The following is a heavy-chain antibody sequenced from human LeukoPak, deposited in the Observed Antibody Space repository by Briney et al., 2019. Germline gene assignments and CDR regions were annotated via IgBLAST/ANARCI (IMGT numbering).Heavy chain of an antibody. CDR3: ARNGDGSGSFYYFDY. CDR2: IYHSGTT. V-gene: IGHV4-31*03. Sequence: SQTLSLTCTVSGGSISGVGYFWGWIRQHPGKGLEWIGYIYHSGTTYYNPSLQSRLTLSVDTSKNQFSLKLSSMTAADTAVYYCARNGDGSGSFYYFDYWGQGTLVTVSS. D-gene: IGHD3-10*01. CDR1: GGSISGVGYF. J-gene: IGHJ4*02.